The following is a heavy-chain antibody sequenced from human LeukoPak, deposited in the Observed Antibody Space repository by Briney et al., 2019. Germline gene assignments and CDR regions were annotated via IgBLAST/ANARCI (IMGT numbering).Heavy chain of an antibody. CDR2: MFHDGNT. D-gene: IGHD2-8*01. CDR1: GASIETHY. CDR3: AIHSSIMGGRVTEYWLDP. J-gene: IGHJ5*02. Sequence: SETLSLTCSVSGASIETHYWSWIRQSPGKGLEWIGYMFHDGNTNSNPSLKSRVTVSLDTSKKQFSLKLTSVTAADTAVYYCAIHSSIMGGRVTEYWLDPWGQGTLVTVSS. V-gene: IGHV4-59*08.